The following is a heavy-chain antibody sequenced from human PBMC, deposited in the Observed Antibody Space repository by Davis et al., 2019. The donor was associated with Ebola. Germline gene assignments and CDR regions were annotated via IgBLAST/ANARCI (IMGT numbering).Heavy chain of an antibody. V-gene: IGHV6-1*01. CDR2: TYVKSKWYT. J-gene: IGHJ6*02. Sequence: PSETLSLTCAISGDPISSTGWTWIRQSPSRGLEWLGRTYVKSKWYTDYAVSVKSRITINPDTSKNQFSLQLNSVTPEDTALYYCARGWLRGGMDVGGEGTTVTV. CDR3: ARGWLRGGMDV. CDR1: GDPISSTG. D-gene: IGHD5-18*01.